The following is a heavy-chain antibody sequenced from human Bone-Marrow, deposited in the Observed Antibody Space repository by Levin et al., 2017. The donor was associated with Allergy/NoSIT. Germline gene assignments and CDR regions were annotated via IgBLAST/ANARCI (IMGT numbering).Heavy chain of an antibody. J-gene: IGHJ5*01. V-gene: IGHV3-7*01. Sequence: GGSLRLSCVASGFNFEMYWMSWVRQAPGKGLEWVANIKEDGSEKYYIDSVKARFTISRDNAESSLYLQMNSLRVEDTAVYYCARDQARIAASFNWFDSWGQGTLVTVSS. CDR1: GFNFEMYW. CDR2: IKEDGSEK. D-gene: IGHD6-13*01. CDR3: ARDQARIAASFNWFDS.